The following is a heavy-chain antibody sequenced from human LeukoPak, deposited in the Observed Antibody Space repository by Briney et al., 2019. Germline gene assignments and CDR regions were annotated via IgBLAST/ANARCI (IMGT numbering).Heavy chain of an antibody. J-gene: IGHJ4*02. CDR2: IYYSGST. Sequence: PSETLSLTCTVSGGSISSYYWSWIRQPPGKGLEWIGYIYYSGSTNYNPSLKSRVTISVDTSKNQFSLKLSSVTAADTAVYYCARAYHCSSTSCYAVGFDYWGQGTLVTVSS. CDR3: ARAYHCSSTSCYAVGFDY. CDR1: GGSISSYY. V-gene: IGHV4-59*01. D-gene: IGHD2-2*01.